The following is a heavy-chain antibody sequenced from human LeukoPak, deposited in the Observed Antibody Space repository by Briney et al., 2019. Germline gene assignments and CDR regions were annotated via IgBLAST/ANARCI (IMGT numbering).Heavy chain of an antibody. V-gene: IGHV3-48*04. CDR2: INSSSSTI. CDR3: ARDLAAAAKVYGMDV. Sequence: GGSLRLSCAASGFTFSTYSMNWVRQAPGKGLEWVPYINSSSSTIFYADSVKGRFTISRDDAKNSLYLQMNSLGAEDTAVYYCARDLAAAAKVYGMDVWGQGTTVTVSS. D-gene: IGHD6-13*01. J-gene: IGHJ6*02. CDR1: GFTFSTYS.